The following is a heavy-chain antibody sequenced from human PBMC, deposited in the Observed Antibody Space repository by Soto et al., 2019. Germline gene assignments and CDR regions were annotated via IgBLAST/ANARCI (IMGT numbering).Heavy chain of an antibody. CDR3: ARAVQGLTIFGVVAFDP. D-gene: IGHD3-3*01. CDR1: GGSISSSNW. V-gene: IGHV4-4*02. CDR2: IYHSGST. J-gene: IGHJ5*02. Sequence: PSETLSLTCAVSGGSISSSNWWSWVRQPPGKGLEWIGEIYHSGSTNYNPSLKSRVTISVDTSKHQFSLKLSSVTAADTAVYYCARAVQGLTIFGVVAFDPWGQGTLVTVSS.